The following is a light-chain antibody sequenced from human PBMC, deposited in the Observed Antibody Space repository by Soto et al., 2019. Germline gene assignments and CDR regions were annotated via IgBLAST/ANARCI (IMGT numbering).Light chain of an antibody. CDR1: QSVSSY. Sequence: IVLTQSPATLSLSPGERATLSCRASQSVSSYLTWYQQKPGQAPRLLIYDASNRATGIPARFSGSASGTDFTLTISSLEPEDFAVYYCQQRSNWPLTFGQGTRLEIK. J-gene: IGKJ5*01. CDR3: QQRSNWPLT. CDR2: DAS. V-gene: IGKV3-11*01.